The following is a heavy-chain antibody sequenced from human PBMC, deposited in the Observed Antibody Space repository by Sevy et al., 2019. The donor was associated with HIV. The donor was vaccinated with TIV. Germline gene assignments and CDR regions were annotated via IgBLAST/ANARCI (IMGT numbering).Heavy chain of an antibody. CDR1: GFTFSSYW. CDR2: IKQDGSEK. D-gene: IGHD3-3*01. CDR3: ARHVGRGYDFWSGYPYYYYYGMDV. J-gene: IGHJ6*02. Sequence: GGSLRLSCAASGFTFSSYWMSWVRQAPGKGLEWVANIKQDGSEKYYVDSVKGRFTISRANAKTSLYLQRNSLRAEDTAVYYCARHVGRGYDFWSGYPYYYYYGMDVWGQGTTVTVSS. V-gene: IGHV3-7*01.